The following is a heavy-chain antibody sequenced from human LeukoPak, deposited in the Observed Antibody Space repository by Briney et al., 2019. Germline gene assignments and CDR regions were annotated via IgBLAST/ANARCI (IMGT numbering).Heavy chain of an antibody. J-gene: IGHJ4*02. CDR1: GFTFDDYG. D-gene: IGHD3-22*01. CDR3: ARDQKRRRITMIVVPDY. Sequence: GGSLRLSCAASGFTFDDYGMSWVRQAPGKGLEWVSGINWNGGSTGYADSAKGRFTISRDNAKNSLYLQMNSLRAEDTALYYCARDQKRRRITMIVVPDYWGQGTLVTVSS. V-gene: IGHV3-20*04. CDR2: INWNGGST.